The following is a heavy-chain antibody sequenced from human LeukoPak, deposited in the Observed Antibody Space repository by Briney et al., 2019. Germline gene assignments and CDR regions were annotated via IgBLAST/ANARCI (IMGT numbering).Heavy chain of an antibody. J-gene: IGHJ4*02. Sequence: SETLSLTCTVSSGSISSADYYWSWIRQPPGKGLEWIGHIYYSGSTYYNPSLKSRLTISVDTSKNQFSLKLSSVTAADTAVYYCARTTVVAKYFDCWGQGTLVTVSS. V-gene: IGHV4-30-4*01. CDR3: ARTTVVAKYFDC. CDR2: IYYSGST. D-gene: IGHD4-23*01. CDR1: SGSISSADYY.